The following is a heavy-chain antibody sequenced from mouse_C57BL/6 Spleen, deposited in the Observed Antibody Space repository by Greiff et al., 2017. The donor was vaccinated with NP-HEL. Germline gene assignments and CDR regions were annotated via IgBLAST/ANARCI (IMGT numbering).Heavy chain of an antibody. Sequence: EVKLMESGGGLVKPGGSLKLSCAASGFTFSSYAMSWVRQTPEKRLEWVATISDGGSYTYYPDNVKGRFTISRDNAKNNLYLQMSHLKSEDTAMYYCARRSYYSNYGAMDYWGQGTSVTVSS. CDR3: ARRSYYSNYGAMDY. V-gene: IGHV5-4*03. D-gene: IGHD2-5*01. CDR1: GFTFSSYA. CDR2: ISDGGSYT. J-gene: IGHJ4*01.